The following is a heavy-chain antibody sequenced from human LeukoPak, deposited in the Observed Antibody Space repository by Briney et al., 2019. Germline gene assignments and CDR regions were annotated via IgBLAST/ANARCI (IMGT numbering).Heavy chain of an antibody. V-gene: IGHV3-30*02. CDR2: IGYDGDDK. J-gene: IGHJ4*02. CDR1: GFTFSSYG. CDR3: AKSGGRNDFDY. D-gene: IGHD1-1*01. Sequence: GGSLRLSCAASGFTFSSYGMNWVRQAPGKGLDWVTFIGYDGDDKYYADSVKGRFTISRDNSKNTLYLQMDSLRAEDTAVYYCAKSGGRNDFDYWGQGTLVTVSS.